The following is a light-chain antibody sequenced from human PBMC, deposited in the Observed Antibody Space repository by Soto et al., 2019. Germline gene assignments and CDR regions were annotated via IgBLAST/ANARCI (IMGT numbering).Light chain of an antibody. CDR1: SGSIASNY. V-gene: IGLV6-57*04. J-gene: IGLJ2*01. CDR3: QSYDSSIRGV. CDR2: EDN. Sequence: NFMLTQPHSVSDSPGKTVTISCTRSSGSIASNYVQWYQQRPGSAPTTVIYEDNQRPSGVPDRFSGSIDSSSNSASLTISGLKTEYEADYYSQSYDSSIRGVFGGGTKLTVL.